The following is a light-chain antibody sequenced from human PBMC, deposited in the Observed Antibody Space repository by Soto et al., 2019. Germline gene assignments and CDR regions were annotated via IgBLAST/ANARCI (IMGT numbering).Light chain of an antibody. V-gene: IGLV1-40*01. CDR3: HSYDSSLSGVV. J-gene: IGLJ2*01. CDR1: RSNIGAGFD. CDR2: TNN. Sequence: QSVLTQPPSVSGAPGQRVTISCTGSRSNIGAGFDVHWYQHLPGTAPRLLIYTNNNHPSGVPDRFSGSMSVSSASLAITWLRPEDEADYYCHSYDSSLSGVVFGGGTKVNV.